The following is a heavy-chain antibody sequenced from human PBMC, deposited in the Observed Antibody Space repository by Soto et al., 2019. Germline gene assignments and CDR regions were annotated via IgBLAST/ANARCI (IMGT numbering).Heavy chain of an antibody. D-gene: IGHD2-15*01. CDR3: AKESAGSGSGGSGYYYYYGMDV. J-gene: IGHJ6*02. CDR2: ISGSGGST. CDR1: GFTFSDYA. Sequence: GGSLRLSCAASGFTFSDYAMNWVRQAPGKGLEWVSLISGSGGSTYYADSVKGRFTISRDNSKNSLYLQMNRLRTEDTAVYYCAKESAGSGSGGSGYYYYYGMDVWGQGTTVTVSS. V-gene: IGHV3-43*02.